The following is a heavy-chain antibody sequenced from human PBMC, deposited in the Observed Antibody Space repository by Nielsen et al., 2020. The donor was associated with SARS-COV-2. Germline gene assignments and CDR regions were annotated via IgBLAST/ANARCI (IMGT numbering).Heavy chain of an antibody. J-gene: IGHJ3*02. Sequence: GGSLRLSCAASGFTFDDYAMHWVRQAPGKGLEWVSGISWNSGSIGYADSVKGRFTISRDNAKNSLYLQMNSLRAEDTAVYYCAKDRRSGELLLAAFDIWGQGTMVTVSS. CDR2: ISWNSGSI. CDR3: AKDRRSGELLLAAFDI. D-gene: IGHD1-26*01. CDR1: GFTFDDYA. V-gene: IGHV3-9*01.